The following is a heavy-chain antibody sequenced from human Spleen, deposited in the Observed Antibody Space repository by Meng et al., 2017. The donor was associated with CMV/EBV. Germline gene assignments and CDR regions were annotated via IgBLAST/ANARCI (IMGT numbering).Heavy chain of an antibody. D-gene: IGHD3-16*01. CDR3: ARVPRVDQLGGKGKYYGMDV. J-gene: IGHJ6*02. CDR1: GGSISSYY. V-gene: IGHV4-59*01. Sequence: SETLSLTCTVSGGSISSYYWSWIRQPPGKGLEWIGYIYYSGSTNYNPSLKSRVTISVDTSKNQFSLKLSSVTAADTAVYYCARVPRVDQLGGKGKYYGMDVWGQGTTVTVSS. CDR2: IYYSGST.